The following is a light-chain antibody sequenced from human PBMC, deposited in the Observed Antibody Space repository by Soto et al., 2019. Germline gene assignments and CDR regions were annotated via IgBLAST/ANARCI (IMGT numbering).Light chain of an antibody. J-gene: IGKJ5*01. V-gene: IGKV1-9*01. CDR2: GAS. CDR1: QDISSS. CDR3: QQLDTFPRT. Sequence: DIQLTQSPSFLSASVGDRVTITCRASQDISSSLVWYQQKPGKAPKVLIYGASTLQSGVPSRFSGSGSGTEFTLTISSLQPEDFATYYFQQLDTFPRTFGQGTRLEIK.